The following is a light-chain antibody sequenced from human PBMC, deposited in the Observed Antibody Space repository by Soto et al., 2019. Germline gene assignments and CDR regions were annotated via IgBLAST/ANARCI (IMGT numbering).Light chain of an antibody. J-gene: IGKJ1*01. CDR1: QSVRNSY. V-gene: IGKV3-20*01. CDR2: GAS. CDR3: QQYGGSPWT. Sequence: DIVLTQSPGTLSLSPGERATLSCRASQSVRNSYLAWYQQKPGQAPRLLVYGASSRATGIPDRFSGSGSGTDFTLTVSRLEPEDLAVYYCQQYGGSPWTFGQGTKVEIK.